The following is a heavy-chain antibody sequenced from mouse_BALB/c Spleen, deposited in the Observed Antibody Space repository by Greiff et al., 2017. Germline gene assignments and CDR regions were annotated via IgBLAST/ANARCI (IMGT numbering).Heavy chain of an antibody. CDR3: ARLYGNIHAMDY. V-gene: IGHV5-6*01. D-gene: IGHD2-1*01. CDR1: GFTFSSYG. CDR2: ISSGGSYT. Sequence: EVHLVESGGDLVKPGGSLKLSCAASGFTFSSYGMSWVCQTPDKRLEWVATISSGGSYTYYPDSVKGRFTISRDNAKNTLYLQMSSLKSEDTAMYYCARLYGNIHAMDYWGQGTSVTVSS. J-gene: IGHJ4*01.